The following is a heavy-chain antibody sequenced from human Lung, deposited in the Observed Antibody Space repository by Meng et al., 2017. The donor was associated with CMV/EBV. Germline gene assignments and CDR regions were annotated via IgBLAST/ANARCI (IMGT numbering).Heavy chain of an antibody. D-gene: IGHD2-2*01. CDR2: INHSGST. CDR3: ARDSGRGTGLLRHGSSTRCRPHPGYYYYGMDV. V-gene: IGHV4-34*01. J-gene: IGHJ6*02. CDR1: GGSFSGYY. Sequence: GSLRLXCAVYGGSFSGYYWSWIRQPPGKGLEWIGEINHSGSTNYNPSLKSRVTISVDTSKNQFSLKLSSVTAAETAVYYGARDSGRGTGLLRHGSSTRCRPHPGYYYYGMDVWXQGTTVTVSS.